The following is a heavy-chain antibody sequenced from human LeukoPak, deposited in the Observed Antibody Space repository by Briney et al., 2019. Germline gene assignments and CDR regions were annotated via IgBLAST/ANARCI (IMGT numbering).Heavy chain of an antibody. CDR2: ISSSGGST. D-gene: IGHD6-19*01. CDR3: AKDCDLPEYSSGWYYYYYGMDV. V-gene: IGHV3-23*01. Sequence: PGGSLRLSCAASGFTFSSSAMSWVRQVPGKGLEWVSGISSSGGSTNYADSVRGRFTISRDNSKNTLYVQMNSLRAEDTAVYYCAKDCDLPEYSSGWYYYYYGMDVWGQGTTVTVSS. J-gene: IGHJ6*02. CDR1: GFTFSSSA.